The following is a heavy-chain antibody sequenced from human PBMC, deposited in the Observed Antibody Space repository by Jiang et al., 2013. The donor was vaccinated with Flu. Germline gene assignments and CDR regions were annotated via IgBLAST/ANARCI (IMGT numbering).Heavy chain of an antibody. Sequence: SGGGLVQPGGSLRLSCAASGFTFSSYEMNWVRQAPGKGLEWVSYISSSGSTIYYADSVKGRFTISRDNAKNSLYLQMNSLRAEDTAVYYCARNPWAPIAAPLPHYYYYMDVWGKGTTVTVSS. CDR3: ARNPWAPIAAPLPHYYYYMDV. CDR2: ISSSGSTI. D-gene: IGHD6-6*01. J-gene: IGHJ6*03. CDR1: GFTFSSYE. V-gene: IGHV3-48*03.